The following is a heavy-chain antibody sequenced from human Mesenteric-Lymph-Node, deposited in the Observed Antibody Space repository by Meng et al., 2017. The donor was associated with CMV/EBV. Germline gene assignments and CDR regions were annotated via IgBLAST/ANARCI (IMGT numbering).Heavy chain of an antibody. D-gene: IGHD2-2*01. Sequence: GESLKISCAASGFTFSSYAMHWVRQAPGKGLEWVAVISYDGSNKYYADSVKGRFTISRDNSKNTLYLQMNSLRAEDTAVYYCARGGSSPVWGQGTTVTVSS. J-gene: IGHJ6*02. V-gene: IGHV3-30*04. CDR1: GFTFSSYA. CDR3: ARGGSSPV. CDR2: ISYDGSNK.